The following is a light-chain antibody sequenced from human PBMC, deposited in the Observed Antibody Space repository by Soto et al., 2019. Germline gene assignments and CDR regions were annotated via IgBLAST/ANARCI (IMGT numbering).Light chain of an antibody. Sequence: QSVLTQPASVSGSPVQAITISFSGTSSDIGAYDHVAWCQQFPGKTPKLVIYSVSNRPSGVSYRFSGSKSGNTASLTISGLQADDEADYYCISYTVSRSYVFGPGTKLTVL. V-gene: IGLV2-14*01. CDR3: ISYTVSRSYV. CDR1: SSDIGAYDH. J-gene: IGLJ1*01. CDR2: SVS.